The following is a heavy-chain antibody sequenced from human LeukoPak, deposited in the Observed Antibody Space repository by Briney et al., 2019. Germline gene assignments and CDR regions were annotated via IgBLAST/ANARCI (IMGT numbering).Heavy chain of an antibody. D-gene: IGHD3-10*01. Sequence: GGSLRLSCAASGFTFSSYAMHWVRQAPGKGLEWVSYISGSGSTIYYADSVKGRFTISRDNAKNSLYLQMNSLRAEDTAVYYCATYLYKSLDYWGQGTLVTVSS. CDR1: GFTFSSYA. J-gene: IGHJ4*02. CDR3: ATYLYKSLDY. CDR2: ISGSGSTI. V-gene: IGHV3-48*03.